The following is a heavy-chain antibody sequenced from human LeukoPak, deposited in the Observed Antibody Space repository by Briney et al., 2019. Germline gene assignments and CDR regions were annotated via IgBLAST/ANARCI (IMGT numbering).Heavy chain of an antibody. CDR2: IYYSGST. D-gene: IGHD3-9*01. J-gene: IGHJ4*02. Sequence: SETLSLTCTVSGGSISPYYWSWIRQPPGKGLEWIGYIYYSGSTNYNPSLKSRVTISVDTSKNQFSLKLSSVTAADTAVYYCAREVYDILTGQEYFDYWGQGTLVTVSS. CDR3: AREVYDILTGQEYFDY. V-gene: IGHV4-59*01. CDR1: GGSISPYY.